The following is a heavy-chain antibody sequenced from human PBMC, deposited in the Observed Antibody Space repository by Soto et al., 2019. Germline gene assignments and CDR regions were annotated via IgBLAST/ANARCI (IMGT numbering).Heavy chain of an antibody. Sequence: PSETLSLTCTVSGASITSTSYHWGWIRQPPGKGLEWIGNFYYSGSTYYDSSLKSRVTISVDTSKNQFSLKLSSVTAADTAVYYCASQHYYDSSGYYVVYWGQGTLVTVSS. J-gene: IGHJ4*02. V-gene: IGHV4-39*01. D-gene: IGHD3-22*01. CDR1: GASITSTSYH. CDR3: ASQHYYDSSGYYVVY. CDR2: FYYSGST.